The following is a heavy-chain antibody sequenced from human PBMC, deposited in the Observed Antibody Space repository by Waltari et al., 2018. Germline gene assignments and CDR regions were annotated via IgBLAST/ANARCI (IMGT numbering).Heavy chain of an antibody. Sequence: EVLLVESGGGLVQTGGSLRLSCAASRFTFSNYWTNWVRQAPGQGLEWVAKINQDGSEEYYVDSGKGRFTISRDNAKNSLYLEMKTLRAEDTAIYYCARTGARWLQFAAFDIWGQGTMVTVSS. D-gene: IGHD5-12*01. CDR1: RFTFSNYW. CDR3: ARTGARWLQFAAFDI. V-gene: IGHV3-7*01. CDR2: INQDGSEE. J-gene: IGHJ3*02.